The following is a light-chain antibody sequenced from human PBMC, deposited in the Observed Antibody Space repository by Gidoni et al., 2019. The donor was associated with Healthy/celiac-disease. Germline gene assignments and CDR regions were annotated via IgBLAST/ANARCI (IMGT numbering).Light chain of an antibody. J-gene: IGKJ1*01. CDR2: AAS. CDR1: QSISSY. CDR3: QQSYSTLTWT. Sequence: DIQMTQSPSSLSASVGDRVTITCRASQSISSYLNWYQQKPGKAPKLLIYAASSLQSGVPSRFSGSGSGTDFTLTISSLQPEDFATYYCQQSYSTLTWTFGQRCKVEIK. V-gene: IGKV1-39*01.